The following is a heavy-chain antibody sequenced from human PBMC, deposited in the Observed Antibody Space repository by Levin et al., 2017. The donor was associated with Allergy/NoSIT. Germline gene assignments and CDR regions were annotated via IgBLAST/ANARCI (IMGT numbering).Heavy chain of an antibody. Sequence: GGSLRLSCAASGFTFSSYAMSWVRQAPGKGLEWVSAISGSGGSTYYADSVKGRFTISRDNSKNTLYLQMNSLRAEDTAVYYCATTGVALYYYYYGMDVWGQGTTVTVSS. D-gene: IGHD3-3*01. J-gene: IGHJ6*02. V-gene: IGHV3-23*01. CDR2: ISGSGGST. CDR3: ATTGVALYYYYYGMDV. CDR1: GFTFSSYA.